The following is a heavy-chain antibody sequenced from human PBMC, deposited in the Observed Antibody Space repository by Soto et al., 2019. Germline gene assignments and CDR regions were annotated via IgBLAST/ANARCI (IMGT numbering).Heavy chain of an antibody. Sequence: GGSLRLSCAASGFTFSTYWMHWVRQAPGKGPVWVSRINSDGSSTSYADSVKGRFTISRDNAKNTLYLQMNSLRAEDTAVYYCASQSTRWTRDAFDIWGQGTMVTVSS. V-gene: IGHV3-74*01. D-gene: IGHD2-2*01. CDR2: INSDGSST. CDR3: ASQSTRWTRDAFDI. CDR1: GFTFSTYW. J-gene: IGHJ3*02.